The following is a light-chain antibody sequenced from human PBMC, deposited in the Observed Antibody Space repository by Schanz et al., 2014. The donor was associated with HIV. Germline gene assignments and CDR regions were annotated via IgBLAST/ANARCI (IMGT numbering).Light chain of an antibody. CDR1: SSDIGAYNR. V-gene: IGLV2-18*02. J-gene: IGLJ2*01. CDR3: SSYAGSRTVA. Sequence: QSALTQPPSVSGSPGQSVTISCTGTSSDIGAYNRVSWYQQSPGTAPKLMIYDVSNRPSGVSNRFSGSKSGNTASLTISGLQAEDEADYHCSSYAGSRTVAFGGGTKLTVL. CDR2: DVS.